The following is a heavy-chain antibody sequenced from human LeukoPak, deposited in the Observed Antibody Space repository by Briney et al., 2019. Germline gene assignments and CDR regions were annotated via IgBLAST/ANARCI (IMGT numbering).Heavy chain of an antibody. Sequence: GGSLRLSCAASGFTLSSYGMHWVRQAPGKGLGWVAVISYDGSNKYYADSVKGRFTISRDNSKNTLYLQMNSLRAEDTAVYYCAKERNCVVRDAFDYWGQGTLVTVSS. CDR1: GFTLSSYG. CDR3: AKERNCVVRDAFDY. CDR2: ISYDGSNK. D-gene: IGHD3-10*01. V-gene: IGHV3-30*18. J-gene: IGHJ4*02.